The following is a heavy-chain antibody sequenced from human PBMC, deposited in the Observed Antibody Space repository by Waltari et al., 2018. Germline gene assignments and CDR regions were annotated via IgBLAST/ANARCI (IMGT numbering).Heavy chain of an antibody. J-gene: IGHJ2*01. Sequence: QVQLQESGPGLVKPSETLSLTCTVSGGSISSHYWSWIRQPPGTGLEWIGYIYYSGSTNYNPSLKSRVTISVDTSKNQFSLKLSSVTAADTAVYYCARSGYCSGGSCPYYWYFDLWGRGTLVTVSS. CDR1: GGSISSHY. CDR3: ARSGYCSGGSCPYYWYFDL. CDR2: IYYSGST. D-gene: IGHD2-15*01. V-gene: IGHV4-59*11.